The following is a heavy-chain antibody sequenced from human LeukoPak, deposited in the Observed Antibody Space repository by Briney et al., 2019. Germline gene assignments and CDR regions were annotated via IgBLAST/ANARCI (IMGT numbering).Heavy chain of an antibody. D-gene: IGHD3-9*01. V-gene: IGHV3-23*01. Sequence: GGSLRLSCAASGFTFSSYAMSWVRQAPGKGLVWVSAISGSGGSTYYADSVKGRFTISRDNSKNTLYLQMNSLRAEDTAVYYCAKDQQVLRYFDWSMGDYFDYWGQGTLVTVSS. J-gene: IGHJ4*02. CDR2: ISGSGGST. CDR3: AKDQQVLRYFDWSMGDYFDY. CDR1: GFTFSSYA.